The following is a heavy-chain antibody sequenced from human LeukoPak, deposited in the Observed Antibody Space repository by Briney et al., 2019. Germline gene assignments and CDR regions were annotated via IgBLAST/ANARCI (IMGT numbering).Heavy chain of an antibody. Sequence: SETLSLTCTVSGDSISSYHWNWIRQPAGKGLEWIGRIYTTGSTNYNPSLKSRVTISVDTSKNQFSLNLSSVTAADTAVYYCARRADHGDYGHWFDPWGQGILVTVSS. CDR1: GDSISSYH. CDR3: ARRADHGDYGHWFDP. CDR2: IYTTGST. D-gene: IGHD4-17*01. J-gene: IGHJ5*02. V-gene: IGHV4-4*07.